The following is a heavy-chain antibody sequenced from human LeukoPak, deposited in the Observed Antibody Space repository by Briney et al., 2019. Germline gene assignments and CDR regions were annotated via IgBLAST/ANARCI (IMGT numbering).Heavy chain of an antibody. CDR3: ARLRDRSAFDI. V-gene: IGHV6-1*01. CDR2: AYYNSNWYY. Sequence: SQTLSLTCAISGDSVSTTSAGWNWIRQSPSRGLEWLGRAYYNSNWYYNYAVSVKGRITIHPDTPKNQFSLQLNSVTPEDTAVYYCARLRDRSAFDIWGQGTMVTVSS. D-gene: IGHD2-21*02. CDR1: GDSVSTTSAG. J-gene: IGHJ3*02.